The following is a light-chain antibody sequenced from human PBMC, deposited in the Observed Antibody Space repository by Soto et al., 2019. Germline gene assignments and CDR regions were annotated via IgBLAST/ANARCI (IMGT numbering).Light chain of an antibody. J-gene: IGKJ1*01. Sequence: DALITQSPLSLPFILLHPSSISCRSSQGLVFSDGNIYLSWFHRRPGQSPRRLIYRVSNRDSGVPDRFSGSGSGTDFTLKISRVEAEDVGVYYCMQGTHWPHTFGQGTKV. CDR2: RVS. CDR3: MQGTHWPHT. CDR1: QGLVFSDGNIY. V-gene: IGKV2-30*01.